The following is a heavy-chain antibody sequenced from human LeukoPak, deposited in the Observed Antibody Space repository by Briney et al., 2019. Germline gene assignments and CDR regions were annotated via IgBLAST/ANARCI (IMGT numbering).Heavy chain of an antibody. CDR3: ARGVMTTVTFPFGY. J-gene: IGHJ4*02. D-gene: IGHD4-17*01. CDR1: GYTFTGYY. CDR2: INPNSGGT. Sequence: GASVKVSCKASGYTFTGYYMHWVRQAPGQGLEWMGWINPNSGGTNYAQKFQGGVTMTRDTSISTAYMELSRLRSDDTAVYYCARGVMTTVTFPFGYWGQGTLVTASS. V-gene: IGHV1-2*02.